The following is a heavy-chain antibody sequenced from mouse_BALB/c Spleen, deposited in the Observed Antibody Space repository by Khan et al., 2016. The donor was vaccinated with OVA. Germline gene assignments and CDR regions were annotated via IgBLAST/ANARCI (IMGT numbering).Heavy chain of an antibody. CDR3: ARESSIPLTWFAY. CDR2: IWAGGST. J-gene: IGHJ3*01. CDR1: GFSLTSYG. V-gene: IGHV2-9*02. Sequence: VKLEESGPGLVAPSQSLSITCTVSGFSLTSYGVHWVRQPPGQGLEWLGVIWAGGSTNYNSALMSRLSISKDNSKSQVFLQMNSLQTADTAMYYCARESSIPLTWFAYWGKGTLGTVSA.